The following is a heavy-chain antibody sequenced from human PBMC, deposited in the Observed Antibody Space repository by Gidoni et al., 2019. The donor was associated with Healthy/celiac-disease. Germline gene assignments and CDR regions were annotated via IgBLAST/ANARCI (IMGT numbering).Heavy chain of an antibody. V-gene: IGHV1-24*01. Sequence: QVQLVQSGAEVQKPGASVKVSCKVYGYTLTELAMHWVRQAPGKGLEWMGGFDPEDGETIYAQKFQGRVTVTEDTSTDTAYMELSSLRSEDTAVYYCATATVMEGGWYAYWGQGTLVTVSS. CDR3: ATATVMEGGWYAY. D-gene: IGHD6-19*01. CDR1: GYTLTELA. CDR2: FDPEDGET. J-gene: IGHJ4*02.